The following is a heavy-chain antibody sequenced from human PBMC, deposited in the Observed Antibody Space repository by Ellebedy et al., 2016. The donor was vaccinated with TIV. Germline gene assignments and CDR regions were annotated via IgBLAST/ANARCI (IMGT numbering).Heavy chain of an antibody. J-gene: IGHJ4*02. D-gene: IGHD1-1*01. CDR1: GFTFGNYW. Sequence: GESLKISCVASGFTFGNYWINWVCQAPGKGLEWVANIKQDESEKYYVDSVKGRFTIPRDNAKNSLYLQMNSLRAEDTAVYYCAGRAYNWNDGSLFDYWGQGTQVTVSS. CDR2: IKQDESEK. V-gene: IGHV3-7*03. CDR3: AGRAYNWNDGSLFDY.